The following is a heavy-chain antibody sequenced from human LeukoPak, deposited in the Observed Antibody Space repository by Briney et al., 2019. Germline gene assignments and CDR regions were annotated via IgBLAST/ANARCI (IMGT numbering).Heavy chain of an antibody. CDR2: IFHSGNT. CDR1: GYSITTAYY. CDR3: ARDKLAVAKYGDFDY. D-gene: IGHD6-19*01. J-gene: IGHJ4*02. V-gene: IGHV4-38-2*02. Sequence: PSETLSLTCTVSGYSITTAYYWGWVRQPPGKGLEWIGSIFHSGNTYYNASLKSRVTISVDTSKNEFSLKLSSVTAADTAVYYCARDKLAVAKYGDFDYWGQGTLVTVSS.